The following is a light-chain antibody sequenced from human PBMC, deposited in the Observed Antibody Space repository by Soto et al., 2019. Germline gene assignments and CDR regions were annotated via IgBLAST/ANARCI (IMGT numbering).Light chain of an antibody. CDR1: NSNIGSNT. Sequence: QSVLTQPPSASGTPGQRVTISCSGSNSNIGSNTVNWYQQLPGTAPKLHIYGNNQRPSGVPDRFSGSKSGTSASLAISGLQSEDEADYYCATWDDSLNGGVFGGGTKVTVL. CDR2: GNN. V-gene: IGLV1-44*01. J-gene: IGLJ3*02. CDR3: ATWDDSLNGGV.